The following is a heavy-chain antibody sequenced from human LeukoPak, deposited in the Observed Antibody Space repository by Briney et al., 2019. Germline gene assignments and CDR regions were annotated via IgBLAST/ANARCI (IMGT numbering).Heavy chain of an antibody. CDR1: GFTFSTYV. D-gene: IGHD4-17*01. CDR3: AKDSPDYADAFDI. Sequence: GRSLRLSCAASGFTFSTYVMHWVRQAPGKGLEWVAAISYDGSNQYYADSVKGRFTISRDNSKNTLYLQMNSLRAVGTAVYYCAKDSPDYADAFDIWGQGTMVTVSS. J-gene: IGHJ3*02. CDR2: ISYDGSNQ. V-gene: IGHV3-30-3*01.